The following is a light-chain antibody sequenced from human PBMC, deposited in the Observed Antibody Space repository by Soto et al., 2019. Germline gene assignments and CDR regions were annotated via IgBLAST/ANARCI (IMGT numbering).Light chain of an antibody. CDR1: QGISNY. Sequence: DIQLTQSPSFLSASVGDRVTITCRASQGISNYLAWYQQKPGKAPKLLIYVTSTLQTGVPSRFSGSGSGTVLTLTISSLQPEDFATYYCQQLDSYPLFGPGTKVDIK. CDR2: VTS. J-gene: IGKJ3*01. V-gene: IGKV1-9*01. CDR3: QQLDSYPL.